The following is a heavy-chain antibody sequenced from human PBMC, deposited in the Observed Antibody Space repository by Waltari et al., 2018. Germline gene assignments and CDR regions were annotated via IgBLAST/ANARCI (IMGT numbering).Heavy chain of an antibody. Sequence: EVHLVESGGGWVQPGGSLRLSCAASGFTFSTYWMTWVRQAPGKGLEWVASLKRDGSEKHYVDSVRGRFTISRDNAKNSLYLQMNSLRTEDTGVYYCVRDDRSTWLFDYWGQGTLVTVSS. CDR3: VRDDRSTWLFDY. J-gene: IGHJ4*02. D-gene: IGHD5-12*01. V-gene: IGHV3-7*01. CDR1: GFTFSTYW. CDR2: LKRDGSEK.